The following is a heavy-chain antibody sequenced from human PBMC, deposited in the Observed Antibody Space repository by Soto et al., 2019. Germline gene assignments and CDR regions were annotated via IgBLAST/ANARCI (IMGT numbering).Heavy chain of an antibody. V-gene: IGHV4-34*01. J-gene: IGHJ6*02. D-gene: IGHD5-18*01. CDR1: GGSFSGYY. CDR2: INHSGST. Sequence: PSETLSLTCAVYGGSFSGYYWSWIRQPPGKGLEWIGEINHSGSTNYNPSLKSRVTTSVDTSKNQFSLKLSSVTAADTAVYYCARVSYSGGYSYGYYYYGMDVWGQGTTVTVSS. CDR3: ARVSYSGGYSYGYYYYGMDV.